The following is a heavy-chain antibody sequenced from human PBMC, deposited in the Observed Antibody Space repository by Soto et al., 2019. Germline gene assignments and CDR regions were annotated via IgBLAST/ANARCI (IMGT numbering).Heavy chain of an antibody. Sequence: QVQLQESGPGLVKPSETLSLTCTISGGSISRYSCHWLRQPPGKGLEWIAYMYYSGTTDYNPSLKSRVSMSLDSSTNQFSLRLSSVTAADTAVYFCARGPTITTDFWGRGILVTVSS. J-gene: IGHJ4*02. CDR3: ARGPTITTDF. V-gene: IGHV4-59*01. CDR2: MYYSGTT. D-gene: IGHD4-17*01. CDR1: GGSISRYS.